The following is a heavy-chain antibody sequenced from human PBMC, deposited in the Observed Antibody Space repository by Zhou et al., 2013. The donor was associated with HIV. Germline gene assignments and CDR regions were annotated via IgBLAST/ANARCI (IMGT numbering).Heavy chain of an antibody. CDR1: GGTFSSYA. D-gene: IGHD1-26*01. CDR2: IIPIFGTA. Sequence: QVQLIQSGAEVKKPGSSVKVSCKASGGTFSSYAISWVRQAPGQGLEWMGGIIPIFGTANYAQKFQGRVTITTDESTSTAYMELSSLRSEDTAVYYCARDRWELLDLGAFDIWGQGTMVTVSS. CDR3: ARDRWELLDLGAFDI. J-gene: IGHJ3*02. V-gene: IGHV1-69*05.